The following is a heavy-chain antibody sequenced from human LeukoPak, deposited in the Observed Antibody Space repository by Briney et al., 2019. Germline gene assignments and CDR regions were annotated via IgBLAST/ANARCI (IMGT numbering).Heavy chain of an antibody. CDR2: IYYSGST. V-gene: IGHV4-39*07. CDR3: ARAYYYYYYMDV. Sequence: SETLSLTCTVSGGSISSSSYYWGWIRQPPGKGLEWIGSIYYSGSTYYNPSLKSRVTISVDMSKNHFSLKLSSVTAADTAVYYCARAYYYYYYMDVWGKGTTVTISS. J-gene: IGHJ6*03. CDR1: GGSISSSSYY.